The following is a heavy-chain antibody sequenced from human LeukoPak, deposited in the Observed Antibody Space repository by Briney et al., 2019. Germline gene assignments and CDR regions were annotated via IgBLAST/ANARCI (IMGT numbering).Heavy chain of an antibody. V-gene: IGHV4-34*01. D-gene: IGHD3-9*01. Sequence: SETLSLTCAVYGGSSSGHYWTWIRHPPGKGLEWIGEINHSGSTNYNPSLKSRVSISVDTSKNQFSLKLSSVTAAGTAVYYCARGQRDLLTGQLNVYWGQGTLVTVSS. CDR2: INHSGST. CDR1: GGSSSGHY. J-gene: IGHJ4*02. CDR3: ARGQRDLLTGQLNVY.